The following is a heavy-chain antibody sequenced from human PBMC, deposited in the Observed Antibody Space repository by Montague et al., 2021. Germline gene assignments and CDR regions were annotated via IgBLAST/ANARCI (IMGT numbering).Heavy chain of an antibody. CDR3: ARGGWQLSFDY. D-gene: IGHD6-13*01. CDR1: GFTVRSNY. J-gene: IGHJ4*02. CDR2: IYSDNST. V-gene: IGHV3-66*01. Sequence: SLRRSCAASGFTVRSNYMSWVRQAPGKGLEWVSIIYSDNSTYYADSVKGRFTIFRDNSKNTLYLQINSLRAEDMAVFYCARGGWQLSFDYWGQGTLVTVSS.